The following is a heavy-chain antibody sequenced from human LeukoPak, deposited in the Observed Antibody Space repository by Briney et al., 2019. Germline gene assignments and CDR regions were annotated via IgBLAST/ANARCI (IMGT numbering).Heavy chain of an antibody. D-gene: IGHD3-10*01. CDR1: GYTFTSYD. CDR2: MNPNSGNT. V-gene: IGHV1-8*01. Sequence: ASVKVSCKASGYTFTSYDINWVRQATGQGLEWMGWMNPNSGNTGYAQKFQGRVTITRNTSISTAYMELSSLRSEDTAVYYCARGRYGSGSYYRDYWGQGTLVTVSS. J-gene: IGHJ4*02. CDR3: ARGRYGSGSYYRDY.